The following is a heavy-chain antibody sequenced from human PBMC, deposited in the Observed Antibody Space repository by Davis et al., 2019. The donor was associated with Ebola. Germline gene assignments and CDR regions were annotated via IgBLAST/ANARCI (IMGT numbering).Heavy chain of an antibody. CDR1: GFTFSSYG. D-gene: IGHD3-22*01. J-gene: IGHJ4*02. V-gene: IGHV3-30*03. Sequence: PGGSLRLSCAASGFTFSSYGMHWVRQAPGKGLEGVAVISYDGSNKYYADSVKGRFTISRDNSKNTLYLQMNSLRAEDTAVYYCATALNPYYYDSSGYYFGWDYWGQGTLVTVSS. CDR3: ATALNPYYYDSSGYYFGWDY. CDR2: ISYDGSNK.